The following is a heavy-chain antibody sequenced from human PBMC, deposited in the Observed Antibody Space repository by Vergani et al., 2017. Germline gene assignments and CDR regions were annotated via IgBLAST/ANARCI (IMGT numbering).Heavy chain of an antibody. CDR1: GGSISSFY. CDR2: IYYSGST. J-gene: IGHJ6*02. V-gene: IGHV4-59*01. D-gene: IGHD2-15*01. Sequence: QVQLQESGPGLVTPSETLSLTCTVSGGSISSFYWSWIRQPPGKGLEWIGYIYYSGSTNYNPSLKGRVTLTVDTSKNQFSLKLSSVTAADTAVYYCARAPLQPPSRSHYYYGMDVWGQGTTVTVSS. CDR3: ARAPLQPPSRSHYYYGMDV.